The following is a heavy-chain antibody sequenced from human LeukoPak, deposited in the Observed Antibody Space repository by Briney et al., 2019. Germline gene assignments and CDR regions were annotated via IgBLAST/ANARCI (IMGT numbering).Heavy chain of an antibody. CDR2: INTNTGNP. Sequence: GASVKVSCKASGYSFSDYDINWVRQAPGQGLEWMGWINTNTGNPTYAQGFTGRFVFSLDTSVSTAYLQISSLKAEDTAVYYCARGGIGDPLRGDYWGQGTLVTVSS. CDR1: GYSFSDYD. V-gene: IGHV7-4-1*02. CDR3: ARGGIGDPLRGDY. D-gene: IGHD3-16*01. J-gene: IGHJ4*02.